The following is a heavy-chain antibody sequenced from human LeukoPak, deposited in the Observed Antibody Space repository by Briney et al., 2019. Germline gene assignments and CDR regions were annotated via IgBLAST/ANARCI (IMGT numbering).Heavy chain of an antibody. CDR2: INPSGGST. Sequence: ASVKVSCKASGYTFTSYYMHWVRQAPGQGLEWMGIINPSGGSTSYAQKFQGRVTITRNTSISTAYMELSSLRSEDTAVYYCARGYYDILTGTLRSYYFDYWGQGTLVTVSS. CDR3: ARGYYDILTGTLRSYYFDY. CDR1: GYTFTSYY. J-gene: IGHJ4*02. V-gene: IGHV1-46*01. D-gene: IGHD3-9*01.